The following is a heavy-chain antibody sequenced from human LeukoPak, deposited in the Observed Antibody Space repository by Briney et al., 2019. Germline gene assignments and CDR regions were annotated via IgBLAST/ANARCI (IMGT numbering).Heavy chain of an antibody. V-gene: IGHV1-2*02. CDR2: INPNSGGT. CDR3: ARVVPAAPGVDAFDI. CDR1: GYTFTGYY. D-gene: IGHD2-2*01. Sequence: ASVKVSCKASGYTFTGYYMPWVRQAPGQGLEWMGWINPNSGGTNYAQKFQGRVTMTRDTSISTAYMELSRLRSDDTAVYYCARVVPAAPGVDAFDIWGQGTMVTVSS. J-gene: IGHJ3*02.